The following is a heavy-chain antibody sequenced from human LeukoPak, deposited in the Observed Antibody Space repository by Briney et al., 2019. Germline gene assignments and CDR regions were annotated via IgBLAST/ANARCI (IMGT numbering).Heavy chain of an antibody. CDR2: VNHSGST. CDR1: GGSFSDYY. V-gene: IGHV4-34*01. D-gene: IGHD1-14*01. Sequence: SETLSLTCAVYGGSFSDYYWTWIRQPPGKGLEWIGEVNHSGSTNYNPSLKSRVTISVDTSKNQFSLKLNSVTAADTSVYYCARLVLSYGNAFDHWGQGTLVTVSS. J-gene: IGHJ4*02. CDR3: ARLVLSYGNAFDH.